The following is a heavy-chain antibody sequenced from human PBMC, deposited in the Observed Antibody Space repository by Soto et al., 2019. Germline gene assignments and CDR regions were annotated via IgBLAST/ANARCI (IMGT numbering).Heavy chain of an antibody. CDR1: GYTFTSYY. CDR2: INPSGGST. J-gene: IGHJ4*02. D-gene: IGHD2-2*02. CDR3: ARGRIVVVPAAIGGYFDY. V-gene: IGHV1-46*01. Sequence: GASVKVSCKASGYTFTSYYMHWVRQAPGQGLEWMGIINPSGGSTSHAQKFQGRVTMTRDTSTSTVYMELSSLRSEDTAVYYCARGRIVVVPAAIGGYFDYWRQGTLVTVSS.